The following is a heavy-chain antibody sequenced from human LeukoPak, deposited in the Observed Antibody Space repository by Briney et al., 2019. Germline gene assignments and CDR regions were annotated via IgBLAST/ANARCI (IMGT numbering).Heavy chain of an antibody. J-gene: IGHJ6*03. V-gene: IGHV3-30*02. CDR3: AKGSKLLLFTRDYYMHV. CDR2: IRHDGSNE. CDR1: GFTFSSYG. Sequence: GGSLRLSCAASGFTFSSYGMHWVRQAPGKGLAWVAFIRHDGSNEYYADSVKGRFTISRDNSKDTLYLQMNSLRAEDTAVYYCAKGSKLLLFTRDYYMHVWGKGTTVTISS. D-gene: IGHD1-7*01.